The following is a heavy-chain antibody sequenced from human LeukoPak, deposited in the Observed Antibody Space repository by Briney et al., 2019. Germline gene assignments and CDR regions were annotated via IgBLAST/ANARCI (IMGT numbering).Heavy chain of an antibody. Sequence: GGSLRLSCVASGFTFSGHAMCWVRQAPGKGLEWVSSIDIGGGSTYYVDSVKGRFTISRDNSKNTLYLQMNSLRAEDTALYYCVNEIRPNDYWGQGTLDTVSS. D-gene: IGHD3-16*01. J-gene: IGHJ4*02. V-gene: IGHV3-23*01. CDR2: IDIGGGST. CDR1: GFTFSGHA. CDR3: VNEIRPNDY.